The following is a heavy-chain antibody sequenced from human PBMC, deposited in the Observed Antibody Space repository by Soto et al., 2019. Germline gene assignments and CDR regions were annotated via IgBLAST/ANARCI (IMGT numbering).Heavy chain of an antibody. V-gene: IGHV1-18*01. CDR1: GYTFTDYL. Sequence: QVQLVQSGAEVKKPGASVRVSCKASGYTFTDYLITWVRQAPGQGLEWMGWISPNNGDINYAQKAQGRVTLTTDTYSRTAYMDLRCMKSDDPAVYYCTRRHEDRKCTYSYYMDVWGKGTAVTFSS. CDR2: ISPNNGDI. CDR3: TRRHEDRKCTYSYYMDV. J-gene: IGHJ6*03.